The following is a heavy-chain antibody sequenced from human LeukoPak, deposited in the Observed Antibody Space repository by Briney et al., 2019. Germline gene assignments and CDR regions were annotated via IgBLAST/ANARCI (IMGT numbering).Heavy chain of an antibody. D-gene: IGHD3-22*01. V-gene: IGHV4-4*07. CDR1: GGSISSYY. J-gene: IGHJ4*02. Sequence: PSETLSLTCTVSGGSISSYYWSWIRQPAGKGLEWIGRIYTSGSTNYNPSLKSRVTMSVDTSKNQFSLKLSSVTAADTAVYYFGREVLEWDSSGYYYYYFDYWGQGNLVTVSS. CDR3: GREVLEWDSSGYYYYYFDY. CDR2: IYTSGST.